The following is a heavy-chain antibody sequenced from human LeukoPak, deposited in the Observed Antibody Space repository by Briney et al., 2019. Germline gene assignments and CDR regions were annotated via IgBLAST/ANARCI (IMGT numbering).Heavy chain of an antibody. CDR1: GYTFTGYY. CDR2: INPNSGGT. J-gene: IGHJ5*02. CDR3: ARVGYYDILTGYQNWFDP. D-gene: IGHD3-9*01. Sequence: AASVKVSCKASGYTFTGYYMHWVRQAPGQALEWMGWINPNSGGTNYAQKFQGRVTMTRDTSISTAYMELSRLRSDDTAVYYCARVGYYDILTGYQNWFDPWGQGTLVTVSS. V-gene: IGHV1-2*02.